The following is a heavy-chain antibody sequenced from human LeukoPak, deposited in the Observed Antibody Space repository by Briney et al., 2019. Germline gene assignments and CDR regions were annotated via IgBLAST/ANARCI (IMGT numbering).Heavy chain of an antibody. D-gene: IGHD2-15*01. CDR3: VTGTCSGGSCYGYYYYYMDV. Sequence: SGGSLRLSCAASGFTFSNFWMSWVRQAPGKGLEWVANIKQGGSEKYYVDSVKGRFTISRDNAKNSLYLQMNSLRAEDTAVYYCVTGTCSGGSCYGYYYYYMDVWGKGTTVTVSS. CDR2: IKQGGSEK. V-gene: IGHV3-7*01. J-gene: IGHJ6*03. CDR1: GFTFSNFW.